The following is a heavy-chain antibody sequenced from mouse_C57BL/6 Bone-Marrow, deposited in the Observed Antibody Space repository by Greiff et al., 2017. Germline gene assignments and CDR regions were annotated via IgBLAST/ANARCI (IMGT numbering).Heavy chain of an antibody. CDR3: ARGYYYGSSHFDY. D-gene: IGHD1-1*01. Sequence: VQLQESGAELVKPGASVKMSCKASGYTFTSYWITWVKQRPGQGLEWIGDIYPTSGRTNYNEKFKSKAILTVDTSSNTAYMQLSSLTSEDSAVYFCARGYYYGSSHFDYWGQGTTLTVSS. J-gene: IGHJ2*01. CDR2: IYPTSGRT. CDR1: GYTFTSYW. V-gene: IGHV1-55*01.